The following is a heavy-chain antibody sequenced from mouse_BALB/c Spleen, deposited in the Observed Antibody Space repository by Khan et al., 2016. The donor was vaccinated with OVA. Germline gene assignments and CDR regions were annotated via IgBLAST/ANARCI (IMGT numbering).Heavy chain of an antibody. CDR3: AMGRTY. D-gene: IGHD4-1*01. V-gene: IGHV3-2*02. Sequence: LQQSGPGLVKPSQSLSLTCTVTGYSITSDYTWNWIRQFPGNKLEWMGYITYSGSTSYNPSLKSRISITRDTSKNQFFLQLNFVTTEDTATYYCAMGRTYWGQGTLVTVSA. CDR1: GYSITSDYT. J-gene: IGHJ3*01. CDR2: ITYSGST.